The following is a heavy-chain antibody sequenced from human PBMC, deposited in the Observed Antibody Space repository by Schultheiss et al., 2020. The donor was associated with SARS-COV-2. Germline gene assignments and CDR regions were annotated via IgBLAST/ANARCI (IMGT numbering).Heavy chain of an antibody. J-gene: IGHJ6*02. Sequence: ASVKVSCKASGYTFTSYAMHWVRQAPGQRLEWMGWINAGNGNTKYSQKFQGRVTITRDTSASTAYMELSSLRSEDTAVYYCARDRLTQKDIVVVPAAIRPNGMDVWGQGTTVTVSS. D-gene: IGHD2-2*01. CDR1: GYTFTSYA. V-gene: IGHV1-3*01. CDR2: INAGNGNT. CDR3: ARDRLTQKDIVVVPAAIRPNGMDV.